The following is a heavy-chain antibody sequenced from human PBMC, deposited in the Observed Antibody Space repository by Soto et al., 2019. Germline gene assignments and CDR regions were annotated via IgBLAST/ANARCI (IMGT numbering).Heavy chain of an antibody. V-gene: IGHV1-18*01. J-gene: IGHJ5*02. Sequence: QVHLEQSGTEVRKPGASVKVSCKTSGYSFTIYGISWVRQAPGQGLEWMAWNSTKNGNTNYAQKLQGRVTLTTDASTSTAYMELMSLRSDDTAVYYCVRDMNYYFSGRGWFDPWGQGTLVTVSS. CDR3: VRDMNYYFSGRGWFDP. D-gene: IGHD3-10*01. CDR2: NSTKNGNT. CDR1: GYSFTIYG.